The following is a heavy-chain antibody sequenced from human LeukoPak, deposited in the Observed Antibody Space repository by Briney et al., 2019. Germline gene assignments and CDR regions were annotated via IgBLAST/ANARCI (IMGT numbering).Heavy chain of an antibody. V-gene: IGHV3-21*01. J-gene: IGHJ4*02. CDR2: ISSYSGSI. D-gene: IGHD3-10*01. Sequence: GGSLRLSCAASGFIFSSYSMNWVRQAPGKGLEWVSSISSYSGSIYYADSLKGRFTISRDNAENSLYLQMNSLRAEDTAVYYCARSGAPFDYWGQGTLVTVSS. CDR3: ARSGAPFDY. CDR1: GFIFSSYS.